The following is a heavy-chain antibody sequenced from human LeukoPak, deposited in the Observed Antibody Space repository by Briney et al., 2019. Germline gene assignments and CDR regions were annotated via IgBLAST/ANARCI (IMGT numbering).Heavy chain of an antibody. CDR3: AREKDSSGRTIDY. V-gene: IGHV3-23*01. J-gene: IGHJ4*02. Sequence: PGGSLRLSCAASGFTFSSYSMNWVRQAPGKGLEWVSAISGSGGSTYYADSVKGRFTISRDNSKNTLYLQMNSLRAEDTAVYYCAREKDSSGRTIDYWGQGTLVTVSS. CDR2: ISGSGGST. CDR1: GFTFSSYS. D-gene: IGHD6-19*01.